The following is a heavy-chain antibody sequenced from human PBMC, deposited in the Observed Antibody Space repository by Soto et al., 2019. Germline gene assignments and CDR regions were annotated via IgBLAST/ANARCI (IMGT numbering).Heavy chain of an antibody. V-gene: IGHV4-30-2*01. CDR2: IYHRGGT. CDR1: GYSISRGGPP. J-gene: IGHJ4*02. CDR3: ARDSRSGYYLEY. D-gene: IGHD3-22*01. Sequence: QLQLQESAPGWWNPSQTRSLTGAFSGYSISRGGPPGNGIRQPPGRGLEGIGYIYHRGGTDYNPPLKSRVTITVDSSNNQFSLNLRSVTAADTAVYYCARDSRSGYYLEYWGQGTLVTVSS.